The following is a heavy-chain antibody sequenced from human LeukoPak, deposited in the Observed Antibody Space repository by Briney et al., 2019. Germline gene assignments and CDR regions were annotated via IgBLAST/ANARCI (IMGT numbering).Heavy chain of an antibody. CDR1: GFTFTSSA. Sequence: SVKVSCKASGFTFTSSAVQWVRQARGQRLEWIGWIVVGSGNTNYAQKFQERVTITRDKSTSTAYMELSSLRSEDTAVYYCAAGGVGWLQFAFFHGPFDYWGQGTLVTVSS. CDR2: IVVGSGNT. J-gene: IGHJ4*02. D-gene: IGHD5-24*01. V-gene: IGHV1-58*01. CDR3: AAGGVGWLQFAFFHGPFDY.